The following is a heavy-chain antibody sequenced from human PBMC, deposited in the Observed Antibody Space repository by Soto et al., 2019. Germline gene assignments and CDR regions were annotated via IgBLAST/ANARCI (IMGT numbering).Heavy chain of an antibody. CDR1: GHTFSTYD. V-gene: IGHV1-8*01. CDR3: ARRKERSCSIYLED. CDR2: MNPNNGNT. D-gene: IGHD2-15*01. J-gene: IGHJ4*02. Sequence: ASVKVSCKVSGHTFSTYDINWVRQATGQGLEWMGWMNPNNGNTGYAQKFKGRVTMTRNTSISTAYLELSGLKYEDTAVYYCARRKERSCSIYLEDGGQGTLVTVSS.